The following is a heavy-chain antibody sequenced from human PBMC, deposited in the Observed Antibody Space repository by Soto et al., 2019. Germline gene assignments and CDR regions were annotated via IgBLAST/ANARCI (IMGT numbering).Heavy chain of an antibody. D-gene: IGHD6-6*01. J-gene: IGHJ3*02. CDR1: GFSLSTSGVG. CDR3: ARGQASRPVFACDI. Sequence: QGTLKESGPTLVKPTQTLTLTCSFSGFSLSTSGVGVGWIRQPPGKALEWLAHIYWSGDEHYRPSLKSRLSITKDPSKHQVVLTITNMDPVDTATYYCARGQASRPVFACDIWGQGTMVTVSS. CDR2: IYWSGDE. V-gene: IGHV2-5*01.